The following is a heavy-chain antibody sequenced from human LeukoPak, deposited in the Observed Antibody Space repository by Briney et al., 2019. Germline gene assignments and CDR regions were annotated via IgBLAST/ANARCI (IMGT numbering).Heavy chain of an antibody. Sequence: GGSLRLSCAASGFTVSSNYMSWVRQAPGKGLEWVSVIYSGGSTYYADSVKGRFTISRDNSKNTLYLQMNSLRAEDTAVYYCARDEYYDSSGYYYYGMDVWGQGTTVTVSS. D-gene: IGHD3-22*01. CDR3: ARDEYYDSSGYYYYGMDV. CDR1: GFTVSSNY. CDR2: IYSGGST. J-gene: IGHJ6*02. V-gene: IGHV3-53*01.